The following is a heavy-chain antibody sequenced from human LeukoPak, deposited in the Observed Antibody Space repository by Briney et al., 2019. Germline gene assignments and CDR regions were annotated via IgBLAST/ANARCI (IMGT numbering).Heavy chain of an antibody. CDR1: GGSISSSSYY. CDR3: ARGLAVAGTEDAFDI. CDR2: IYYSGST. J-gene: IGHJ3*02. Sequence: KPSETLSLTCTVSGGSISSSSYYWGWLRQPPGKGLEWIVSIYYSGSTYYNPSLQSRVTISGDTSKNQLSLKLSSVTAADTAVYYCARGLAVAGTEDAFDIWGQGTMVTVSS. V-gene: IGHV4-39*01. D-gene: IGHD6-19*01.